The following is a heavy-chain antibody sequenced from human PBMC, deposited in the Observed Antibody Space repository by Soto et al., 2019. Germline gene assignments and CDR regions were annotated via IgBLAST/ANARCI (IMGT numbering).Heavy chain of an antibody. CDR2: IRGSGGNT. CDR1: GFTFSSYV. CDR3: AKASVGGDFDY. J-gene: IGHJ4*02. D-gene: IGHD1-26*01. Sequence: EVQLLESGGGLVQPGGSLRLSCAASGFTFSSYVMSWVRQAPGKGLEWVSAIRGSGGNTYYADSVKGRFTISRDNSKNTLYLQMNSLRAEDTAAYYCAKASVGGDFDYWGQGTLVTVSS. V-gene: IGHV3-23*01.